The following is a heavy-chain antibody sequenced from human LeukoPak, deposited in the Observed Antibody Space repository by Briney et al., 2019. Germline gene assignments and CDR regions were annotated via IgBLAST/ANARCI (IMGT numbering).Heavy chain of an antibody. CDR3: AREHWSMPDC. J-gene: IGHJ4*02. V-gene: IGHV3-21*03. CDR1: GFTFSSYS. D-gene: IGHD2/OR15-2a*01. CDR2: ISSSSSYI. Sequence: GGSLRLSCAASGFTFSSYSMNWVRQAPGKGLEWVSSISSSSSYIYYADSVKGRFTISRDNAKNSLYLQMNSLRVEDTAIYYCAREHWSMPDCWGQGTLVTVSS.